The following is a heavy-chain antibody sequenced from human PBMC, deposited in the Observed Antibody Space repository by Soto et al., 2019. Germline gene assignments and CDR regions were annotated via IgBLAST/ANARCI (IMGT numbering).Heavy chain of an antibody. CDR1: GYSFTSYW. CDR3: AREDCSGGSCYSGFGFYYYYGMDV. D-gene: IGHD2-15*01. J-gene: IGHJ6*02. CDR2: IYPGDSDT. V-gene: IGHV5-51*01. Sequence: PGESLKISCKGSGYSFTSYWIGWVRQMPGKGLEWMGIIYPGDSDTRYSPSFQGQVTISADKSISTAYLQWSSLKASDTAMYYCAREDCSGGSCYSGFGFYYYYGMDVWGQGTTVTVSS.